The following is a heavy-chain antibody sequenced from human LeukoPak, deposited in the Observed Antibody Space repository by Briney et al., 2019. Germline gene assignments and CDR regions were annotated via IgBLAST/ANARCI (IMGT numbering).Heavy chain of an antibody. CDR2: ITGSGAST. Sequence: PGGSLRLSCTASGFTFNNYAMTWVRQAPGKGLEWVSAITGSGASTNYADSVKGRFTISRDNSKNTIYLQMNSLRAEDTAVYYCARHFGSGSYCYHYMDVWGKGTTVTVSS. CDR1: GFTFNNYA. CDR3: ARHFGSGSYCYHYMDV. V-gene: IGHV3-23*01. D-gene: IGHD3-10*01. J-gene: IGHJ6*03.